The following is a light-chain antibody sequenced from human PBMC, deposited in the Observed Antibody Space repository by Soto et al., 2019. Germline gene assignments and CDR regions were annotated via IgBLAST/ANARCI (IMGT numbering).Light chain of an antibody. CDR3: QQYGSSPFT. CDR2: GAS. V-gene: IGKV3-20*01. J-gene: IGKJ4*01. Sequence: EIVLTQSPGTLSLSPGERATLSCRASQSVSSSYLAWYQQKPGQAPRLLIYGASSRATGIPDSFSGSGSGTDFTLTISRLEPEDFAVYYCQQYGSSPFTFGGGTKVESK. CDR1: QSVSSSY.